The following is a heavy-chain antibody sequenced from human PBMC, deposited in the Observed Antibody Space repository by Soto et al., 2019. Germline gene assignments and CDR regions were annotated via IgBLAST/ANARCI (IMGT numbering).Heavy chain of an antibody. CDR2: IHHSGIT. CDR1: GGSISAYY. V-gene: IGHV4-34*01. D-gene: IGHD3-10*01. J-gene: IGHJ4*02. Sequence: SETLSLTCDVYGGSISAYYWTWIRQSPGKGLEWIGEIHHSGITNYNPSLKSRVTISVDTSKNQFSLDLRSVTAADTAVYYCASYGPGSYYNGYYFDYWGQGTLVTVSS. CDR3: ASYGPGSYYNGYYFDY.